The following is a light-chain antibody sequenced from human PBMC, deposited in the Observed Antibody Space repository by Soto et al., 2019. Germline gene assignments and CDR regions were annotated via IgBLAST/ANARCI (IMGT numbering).Light chain of an antibody. V-gene: IGKV1-5*03. CDR3: QHYNSYSEA. J-gene: IGKJ1*01. CDR2: KAS. CDR1: QTISSW. Sequence: DIQMTQSPSTLSGSVGDRVTITCGASQTISSWLAWYQQKTGKAPKLLIYKASTLKSGVPSRFSGSGYGTEFNLTISSLQTDDFATYYCQHYNSYSEAFDQGTKVDIK.